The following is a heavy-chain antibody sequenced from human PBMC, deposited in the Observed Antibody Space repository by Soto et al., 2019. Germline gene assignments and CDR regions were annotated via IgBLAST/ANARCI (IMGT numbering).Heavy chain of an antibody. J-gene: IGHJ4*02. Sequence: LSCTASGFTFNDYTLSWVRQAPGKGLEWVGFIRSKAYGGTTEYAASVKGRFTISRDDSKSIAYLQMNSLKTEDTAVYYCTAGKLYPSLDFDYWGQGTLVT. CDR2: IRSKAYGGTT. V-gene: IGHV3-49*04. CDR3: TAGKLYPSLDFDY. CDR1: GFTFNDYT. D-gene: IGHD2-8*01.